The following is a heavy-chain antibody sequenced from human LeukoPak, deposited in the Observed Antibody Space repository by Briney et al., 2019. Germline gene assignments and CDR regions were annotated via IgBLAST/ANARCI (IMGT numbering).Heavy chain of an antibody. D-gene: IGHD4-23*01. CDR3: AKDPDYGGISYYFDY. CDR1: GFTFSSYG. J-gene: IGHJ4*02. V-gene: IGHV3-30*02. Sequence: GGSLRLSCAASGFTFSSYGMHWVRQAPGKGLEWVAFIRYDGSNKYYADSVKGRFTISRDNSKNTLYLQMNSLRAEDTAVYYCAKDPDYGGISYYFDYWGQGTLVTVSS. CDR2: IRYDGSNK.